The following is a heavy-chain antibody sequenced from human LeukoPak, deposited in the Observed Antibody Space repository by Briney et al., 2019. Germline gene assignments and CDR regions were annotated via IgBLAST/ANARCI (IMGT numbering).Heavy chain of an antibody. D-gene: IGHD3-16*01. Sequence: ASVKVSCKASGYTFTNYYIHWVRQAPGQGLEWMGWINTNTGNPTYAQGFTGRFVFSLDTSVSTAYLQISSLKAEDTAVYYCARDPKFGWFDPWGQGTLVTVSS. CDR3: ARDPKFGWFDP. J-gene: IGHJ5*02. V-gene: IGHV7-4-1*02. CDR2: INTNTGNP. CDR1: GYTFTNYY.